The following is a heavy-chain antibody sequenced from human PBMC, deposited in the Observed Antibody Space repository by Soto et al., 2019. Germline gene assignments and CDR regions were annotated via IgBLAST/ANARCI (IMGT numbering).Heavy chain of an antibody. CDR1: GFSFTGHF. Sequence: GASVKVSCKASGFSFTGHFMHWLRQAPGQGLEWMGIISPDGDATSYAKKFQGRVTVTRDTSTSTVYLELSGLTFDDTAVYYCAGQYYYDSSGYSTYYGMDVWGQGTTVTVSS. CDR3: AGQYYYDSSGYSTYYGMDV. D-gene: IGHD3-22*01. V-gene: IGHV1-46*01. J-gene: IGHJ6*02. CDR2: ISPDGDAT.